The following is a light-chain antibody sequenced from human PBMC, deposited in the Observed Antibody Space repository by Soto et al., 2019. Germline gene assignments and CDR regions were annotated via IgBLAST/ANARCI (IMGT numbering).Light chain of an antibody. CDR3: SSYTSSSTYV. V-gene: IGLV2-14*01. CDR2: DVS. CDR1: SSDVGGYNF. Sequence: QSVLTQPASVSGSPGQSITISCTGASSDVGGYNFVSWYQLHPGKAPKLIIYDVSNRPSGVSNRFSGSKSGNTASLTISGLQAEDEADYYCSSYTSSSTYVFGTGTKVTVL. J-gene: IGLJ1*01.